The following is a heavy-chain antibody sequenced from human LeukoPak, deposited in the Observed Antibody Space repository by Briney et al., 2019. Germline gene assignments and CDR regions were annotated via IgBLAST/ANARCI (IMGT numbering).Heavy chain of an antibody. D-gene: IGHD6-25*01. J-gene: IGHJ4*02. CDR1: GDSVSSNSAA. Sequence: SQTLSLTCAISGDSVSSNSAAWNWIRQSPSRGLEWLGRTYYRSKWYNDYAVSVKSRITINPDTSKNQFSLQLNSVTPEDTAVYYCARALVVEPAERKAAAAWSYFDYWGQGTLVTVSS. CDR3: ARALVVEPAERKAAAAWSYFDY. CDR2: TYYRSKWYN. V-gene: IGHV6-1*01.